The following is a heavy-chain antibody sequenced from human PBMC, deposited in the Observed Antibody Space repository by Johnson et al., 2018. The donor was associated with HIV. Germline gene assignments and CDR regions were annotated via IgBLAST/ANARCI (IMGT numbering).Heavy chain of an antibody. J-gene: IGHJ3*02. CDR1: GFTFSSYP. Sequence: QVQLVESGGGVVQPEKSLRLSCAASGFTFSSYPMHWVRQAPGRGLEWVAFISYNGDKNYYADSVKGRFTISRDNSKNTLYLQMSSLRAEDTAVYYCAKDLVVTAPGAFDIWGQGTMVTVSS. CDR3: AKDLVVTAPGAFDI. V-gene: IGHV3-30*04. D-gene: IGHD2-21*02. CDR2: ISYNGDKN.